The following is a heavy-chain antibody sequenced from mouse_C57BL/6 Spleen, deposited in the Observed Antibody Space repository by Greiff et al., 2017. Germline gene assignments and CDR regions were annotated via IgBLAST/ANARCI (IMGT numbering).Heavy chain of an antibody. CDR1: GYAFSSSW. CDR3: GAQSTRNAMDY. J-gene: IGHJ4*01. V-gene: IGHV1-82*01. Sequence: VQLQQSGPELVKPGASVKISCKASGYAFSSSWMNWVKQRPGKGLEWIGRIYPGDGDTNYNGKFKGKATLTADKSSSTAYMQLSSLTSEDSAVYFCGAQSTRNAMDYGGQGTSVTVSS. D-gene: IGHD3-2*02. CDR2: IYPGDGDT.